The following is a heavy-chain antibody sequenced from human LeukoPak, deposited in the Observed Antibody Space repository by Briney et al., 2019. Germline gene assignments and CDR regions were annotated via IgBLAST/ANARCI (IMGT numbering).Heavy chain of an antibody. D-gene: IGHD3-16*02. Sequence: PSETLSLTCTVSGGSISSSSYYWGWIRQPPGKGLEWIGSIYYSGSTYYNPSLKSRVTISVDTSKNQFSLKLSSVTAADTAVYYCASQISGYVWGSYRIDYWGQGTLVTVSS. V-gene: IGHV4-39*01. CDR1: GGSISSSSYY. CDR3: ASQISGYVWGSYRIDY. CDR2: IYYSGST. J-gene: IGHJ4*02.